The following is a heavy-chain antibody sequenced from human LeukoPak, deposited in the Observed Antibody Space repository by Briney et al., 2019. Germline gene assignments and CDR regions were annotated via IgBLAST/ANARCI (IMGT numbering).Heavy chain of an antibody. CDR3: ARAPYYDFWSGMLRFDP. CDR2: MNPNSGNT. D-gene: IGHD3-3*01. Sequence: ASVKVSCKASGYTFTSYDINWVRQATGQGLEWMGWMNPNSGNTGYVQKFQGRVTMTRNTSISTAYMELSSLRSEDTAVYYCARAPYYDFWSGMLRFDPWGQGTLVTVSS. CDR1: GYTFTSYD. J-gene: IGHJ5*02. V-gene: IGHV1-8*01.